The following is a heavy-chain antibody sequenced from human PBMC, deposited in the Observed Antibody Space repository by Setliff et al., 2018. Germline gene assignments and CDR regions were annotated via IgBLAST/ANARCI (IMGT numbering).Heavy chain of an antibody. D-gene: IGHD2-15*01. V-gene: IGHV3-23*01. J-gene: IGHJ4*02. Sequence: GSLRLSCVASGFTFSNYAMSWVRQAPGKGLEWVSAITGNGGSTYYADSVKGRFTISRDNSKNSLYLEMYSLRAEDTAVYYCAKGNLGYCSGGICYPFDYWGQGSLVTVSS. CDR2: ITGNGGST. CDR3: AKGNLGYCSGGICYPFDY. CDR1: GFTFSNYA.